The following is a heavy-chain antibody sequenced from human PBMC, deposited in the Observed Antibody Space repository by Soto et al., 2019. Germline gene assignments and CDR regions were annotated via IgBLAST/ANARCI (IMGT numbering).Heavy chain of an antibody. CDR1: GFSVSSHY. Sequence: DVQLVESGGGLVQPGGSLRLSCAISGFSVSSHYLSWVRQAPGKGLEWVSVHYSGGSTYYADSVQGRFTISRDKSNNTLYLHMRRVRAEDTAVDFCARHRHPRGTVGATSPLDPWGQGTQVTVSS. D-gene: IGHD1-26*01. J-gene: IGHJ5*02. V-gene: IGHV3-53*01. CDR2: HYSGGST. CDR3: ARHRHPRGTVGATSPLDP.